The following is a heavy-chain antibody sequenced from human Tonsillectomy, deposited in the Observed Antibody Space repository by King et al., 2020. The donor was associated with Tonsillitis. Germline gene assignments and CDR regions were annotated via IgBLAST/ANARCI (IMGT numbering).Heavy chain of an antibody. CDR2: ISGSGGST. V-gene: IGHV3-23*04. J-gene: IGHJ4*02. Sequence: VQLVESGGNLVQPGGSLRLSCAASGFTFSSSAMAWVHQAPGKGLEWVSGISGSGGSTYYADSVKGRFTISRDNSKNTLYLQMNILGAEDTAPYYCAKVVSTAMVYYFNYWGQGTLVTVSS. CDR3: AKVVSTAMVYYFNY. D-gene: IGHD5-18*01. CDR1: GFTFSSSA.